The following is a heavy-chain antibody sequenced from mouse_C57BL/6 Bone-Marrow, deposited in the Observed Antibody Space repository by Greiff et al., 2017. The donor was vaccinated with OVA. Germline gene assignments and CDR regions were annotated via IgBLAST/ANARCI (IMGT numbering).Heavy chain of an antibody. V-gene: IGHV5-15*04. CDR2: ISNLAYSI. Sequence: EVQVVESGGGLVQPGGSLKLSCAASGFTFSDYGMAWVRQAPRKGPEWVAFISNLAYSIYYADTVTGRFTISRENAKNTLYREMSSLRSEDTAMYYCARRGYYYAMDYWGQGTSVTVSS. CDR1: GFTFSDYG. J-gene: IGHJ4*01. CDR3: ARRGYYYAMDY.